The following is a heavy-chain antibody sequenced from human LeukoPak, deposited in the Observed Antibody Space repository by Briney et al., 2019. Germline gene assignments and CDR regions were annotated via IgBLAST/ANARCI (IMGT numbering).Heavy chain of an antibody. D-gene: IGHD3-22*01. J-gene: IGHJ4*02. Sequence: SETLSLTCTVSSGSISTSNYYWGWVRQPPGKALEWIGNIFYSGSTYYSPSLKSRVTISLDTSRNQFSLKLNSVTAADTAVYYCAREAYYYDSSGQNTLGYWGQGTLVTVSS. CDR2: IFYSGST. CDR1: SGSISTSNYY. CDR3: AREAYYYDSSGQNTLGY. V-gene: IGHV4-39*07.